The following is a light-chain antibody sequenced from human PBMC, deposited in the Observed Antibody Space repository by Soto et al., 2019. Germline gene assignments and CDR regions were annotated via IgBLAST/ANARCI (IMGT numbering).Light chain of an antibody. Sequence: EIVMTQSPVTLSVSPGERVTLSCRASQSVSSNLAWYQQKRGQGPRLLIYGASTRAADIPARFSGSGSGTEFTLTISSLQSEDFAVYYCQQYNKWPPYTFGQGTKLEI. CDR3: QQYNKWPPYT. J-gene: IGKJ2*01. V-gene: IGKV3-15*01. CDR1: QSVSSN. CDR2: GAS.